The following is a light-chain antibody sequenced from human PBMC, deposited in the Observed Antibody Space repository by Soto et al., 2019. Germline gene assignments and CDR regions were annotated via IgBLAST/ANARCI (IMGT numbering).Light chain of an antibody. CDR3: QLYSSYLFT. V-gene: IGKV1-5*03. CDR1: QSISSW. Sequence: DIQMTQSPSTLSASVGDRVTITCRASQSISSWLAWYQQKPGRAPKLLIYKASTLESGVPSRFSGSGSGTEFTLTITRLEPDDFATYYCQLYSSYLFTFGPGTTVDIK. CDR2: KAS. J-gene: IGKJ3*01.